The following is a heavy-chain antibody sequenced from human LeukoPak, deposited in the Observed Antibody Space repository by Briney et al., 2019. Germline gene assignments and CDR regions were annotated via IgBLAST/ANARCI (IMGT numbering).Heavy chain of an antibody. CDR3: LRQGRGSPPR. CDR2: IYAGGSGSA. Sequence: GGSLRLSCAASGFTVGSNDMSWVRQAPGKGLEWVSLIYAGGSGSAYYADSVKGRFTGSRHDSKNTLDLQMNSLRVDDTAVYYCLRQGRGSPPRWGQGTLVTVSS. J-gene: IGHJ4*02. CDR1: GFTVGSND. D-gene: IGHD1-26*01. V-gene: IGHV3-53*04.